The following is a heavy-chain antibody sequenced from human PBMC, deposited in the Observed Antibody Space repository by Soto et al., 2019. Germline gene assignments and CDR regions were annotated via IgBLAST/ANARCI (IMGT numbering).Heavy chain of an antibody. CDR1: GGSFSEYY. CDR3: ARGRVSFAYGSGSYYRQRNWFDP. V-gene: IGHV4-34*01. D-gene: IGHD3-10*01. Sequence: SETLSLTCAVYGGSFSEYYWSWIRQPPGKGLEWTGEINHSGNTNYNPSLKSRVTMSVDTPKNQFSLKLTSVSAADTAVYYCARGRVSFAYGSGSYYRQRNWFDPWGQGTLVTVSS. J-gene: IGHJ5*02. CDR2: INHSGNT.